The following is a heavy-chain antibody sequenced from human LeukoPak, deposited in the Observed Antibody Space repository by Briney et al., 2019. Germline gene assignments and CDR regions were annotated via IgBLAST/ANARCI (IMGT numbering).Heavy chain of an antibody. CDR1: RFTFSSYT. V-gene: IGHV3-21*01. CDR2: IDPSSTYI. CDR3: TNGSYCNYEY. J-gene: IGHJ4*02. Sequence: PGGSLRLSCSASRFTFSSYTMNWVRQAPGKGLEWVSSIDPSSTYIYYADSVKGRFTISRDNAQNSLYLQMNSLRAEDPAVYYCTNGSYCNYEYWGQGTLVTVSS. D-gene: IGHD4-11*01.